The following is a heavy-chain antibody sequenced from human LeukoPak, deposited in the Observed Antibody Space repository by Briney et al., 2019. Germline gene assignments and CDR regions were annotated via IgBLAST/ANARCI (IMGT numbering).Heavy chain of an antibody. CDR2: IKQDGGEK. CDR1: GFTFSGYW. D-gene: IGHD3-10*01. CDR3: ARDRGFGQADV. Sequence: AGGSLRLSCAASGFTFSGYWMSWLRQATGKGLEWVANIKQDGGEKYYVDSVKGRFTISRDNAKNSLYLQMNSLRAEDTAVYYCARDRGFGQADVWGKGTTVTVSS. J-gene: IGHJ6*04. V-gene: IGHV3-7*01.